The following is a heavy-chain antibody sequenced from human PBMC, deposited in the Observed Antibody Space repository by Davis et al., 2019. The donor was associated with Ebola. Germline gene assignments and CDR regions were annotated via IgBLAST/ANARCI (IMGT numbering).Heavy chain of an antibody. CDR2: IYPGDSDT. J-gene: IGHJ6*02. V-gene: IGHV5-51*01. CDR1: GYSFTSYW. Sequence: GESLKISCKGSGYSFTSYWIGWVRQMPGKGLEWMGIIYPGDSDTRYSPSFQGPVTISADKSISTAYLQWSSLKASDTAMYYCARLGYYDIWTGNYGMDVWGQGTTVTVSS. D-gene: IGHD3-9*01. CDR3: ARLGYYDIWTGNYGMDV.